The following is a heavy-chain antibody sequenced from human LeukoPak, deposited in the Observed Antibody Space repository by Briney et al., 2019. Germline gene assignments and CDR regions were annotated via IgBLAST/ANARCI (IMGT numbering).Heavy chain of an antibody. J-gene: IGHJ4*02. V-gene: IGHV1-69*13. CDR2: IIPILATA. CDR3: ATSPTSDSPGY. Sequence: SVKLSCKASGGTFSTYAISWVRQAPGQGLEWMGGIIPILATANYAQKFQGRVTITADESTSTACMELSSLRSEDTAVYYCATSPTSDSPGYWGQGTLVAVSS. CDR1: GGTFSTYA. D-gene: IGHD2-21*02.